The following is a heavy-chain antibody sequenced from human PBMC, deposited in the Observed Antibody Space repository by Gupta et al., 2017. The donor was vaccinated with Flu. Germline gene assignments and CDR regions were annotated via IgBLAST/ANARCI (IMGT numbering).Heavy chain of an antibody. V-gene: IGHV3-21*01. Sequence: LEWVSSISSSSSYIYYADAVKGRFTISRHNAKNVVYLQMKSMRAEDTAVYYCAMAGDGTVAGTFDYGGQGTLVTVYS. CDR2: ISSSSSYI. D-gene: IGHD6-19*01. CDR3: AMAGDGTVAGTFDY. J-gene: IGHJ4*02.